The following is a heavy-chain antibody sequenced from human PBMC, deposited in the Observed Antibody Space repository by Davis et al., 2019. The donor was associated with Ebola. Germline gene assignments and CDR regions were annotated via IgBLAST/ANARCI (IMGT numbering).Heavy chain of an antibody. V-gene: IGHV4-34*01. CDR1: GGSFSGYY. Sequence: MPSETLSLTCDVHGGSFSGYYWSWIRQPPGKGLEWIGEINHSGSTNYNPSLKSRVTISVDTSKNQFSLKLSSVTAADTAVYYCAVIAAAGTDFDYWGQGTLVTVSS. J-gene: IGHJ4*02. CDR3: AVIAAAGTDFDY. D-gene: IGHD6-13*01. CDR2: INHSGST.